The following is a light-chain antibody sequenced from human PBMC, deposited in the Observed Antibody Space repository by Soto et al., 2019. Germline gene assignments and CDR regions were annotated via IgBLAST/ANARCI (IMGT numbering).Light chain of an antibody. Sequence: DIQMTQSPSTLSASVGDRVTITCRASQSISSWLAWYQQKPGIGPKLLISRASNLESGVPSRFSGSGSGTEFTLTVSSLQPDDFATYYCQQYYTYPWKFGQGTKVEIK. CDR1: QSISSW. V-gene: IGKV1-5*03. J-gene: IGKJ1*01. CDR2: RAS. CDR3: QQYYTYPWK.